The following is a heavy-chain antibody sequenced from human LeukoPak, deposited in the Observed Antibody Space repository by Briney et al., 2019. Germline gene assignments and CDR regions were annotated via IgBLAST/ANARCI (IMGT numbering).Heavy chain of an antibody. CDR1: GFTFSSYS. CDR2: ISSSSSTI. V-gene: IGHV3-48*02. CDR3: ARYGYCSGGTCYPSWFDP. J-gene: IGHJ5*02. Sequence: GGSLRLSCAASGFTFSSYSMNWVRQPPGKGLEWVLYISSSSSTIYYADSVKGRFTISRDNAKNALYLQMNSLRDEDTAVYYCARYGYCSGGTCYPSWFDPWGQGTLVTVSS. D-gene: IGHD2-15*01.